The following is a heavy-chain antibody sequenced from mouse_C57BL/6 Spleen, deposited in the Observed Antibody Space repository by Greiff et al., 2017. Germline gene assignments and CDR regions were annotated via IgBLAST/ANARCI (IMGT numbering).Heavy chain of an antibody. CDR1: GYTFTSYW. D-gene: IGHD1-1*01. J-gene: IGHJ2*01. CDR3: ERDGTYYYGSSFYFDY. CDR2: IHPNSGST. V-gene: IGHV1-64*01. Sequence: QVQLQQPGAELVKPGASVKLSCKASGYTFTSYWMHWVKQRPGQGLEWIGMIHPNSGSTNYNEKFKSKATLTVDKSSSTAYMQLSSLTSEDSAVYYCERDGTYYYGSSFYFDYWGQGTTLTVSS.